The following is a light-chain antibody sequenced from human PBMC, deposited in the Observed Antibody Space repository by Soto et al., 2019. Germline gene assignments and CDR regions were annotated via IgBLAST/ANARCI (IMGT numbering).Light chain of an antibody. V-gene: IGKV3-15*01. Sequence: EIVMTQSPATLSVSPGERVTLSCRASQSVSRKLAWYQQKPGQAPRLLIYGTTTRATGIPARVSGSGSGTECTLTISSLQSEDFGIYYCQQYGHWPPYTFGQGTTLETK. J-gene: IGKJ2*01. CDR3: QQYGHWPPYT. CDR2: GTT. CDR1: QSVSRK.